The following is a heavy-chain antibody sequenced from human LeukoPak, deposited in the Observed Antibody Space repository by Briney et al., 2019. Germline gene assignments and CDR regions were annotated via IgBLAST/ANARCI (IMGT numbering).Heavy chain of an antibody. J-gene: IGHJ4*02. CDR1: GGTFSSYA. CDR2: IIPIFGTA. D-gene: IGHD5-12*01. V-gene: IGHV1-69*13. Sequence: AASVKVSCKASGGTFSSYAISWVRQAPGQGLEWMGGIIPIFGTANYAQKFQGRVTITADESTSTAYMELSSLRSEDTAVYYCARDGISGYDLGLLVYWGQGTLVTVSS. CDR3: ARDGISGYDLGLLVY.